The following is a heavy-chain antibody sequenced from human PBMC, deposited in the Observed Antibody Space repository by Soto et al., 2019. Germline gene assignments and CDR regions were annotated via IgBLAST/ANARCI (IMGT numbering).Heavy chain of an antibody. Sequence: GGSLRLSCVASGVTFSSYDMHWVRQLTGKSLEWVSAIGVGGDTYYPASVKGRFTISRENAKNSLYLQMNSLKAEDTAVYYCAREIPDYDTRGWSFDLWGRGTLVTVSS. CDR3: AREIPDYDTRGWSFDL. D-gene: IGHD3-22*01. CDR2: IGVGGDT. V-gene: IGHV3-13*01. J-gene: IGHJ2*01. CDR1: GVTFSSYD.